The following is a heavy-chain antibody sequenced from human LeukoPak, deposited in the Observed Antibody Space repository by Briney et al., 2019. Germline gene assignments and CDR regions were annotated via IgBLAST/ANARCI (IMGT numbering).Heavy chain of an antibody. Sequence: PGGSLRLSCAASGFTFSDYYMSWIRQAPGKGLEWVSYISSSGSTIYYADSVKSRFTISRDNAKNTLYLQMNSLRAEDTAVYYCARESTSVIKFGLDYWGQGTLVTVSS. CDR2: ISSSGSTI. CDR3: ARESTSVIKFGLDY. V-gene: IGHV3-11*04. D-gene: IGHD4-17*01. J-gene: IGHJ4*02. CDR1: GFTFSDYY.